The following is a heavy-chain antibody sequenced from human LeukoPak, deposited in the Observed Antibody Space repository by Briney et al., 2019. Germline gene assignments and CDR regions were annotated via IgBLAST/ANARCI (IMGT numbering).Heavy chain of an antibody. V-gene: IGHV4-38-2*02. CDR3: ARSFLTNYYIDF. J-gene: IGHJ4*02. CDR1: AYSISSGYC. CDR2: ISHSGNT. D-gene: IGHD3-9*01. Sequence: PSETLSLTCTVSAYSISSGYCWGWIRQPPGKGLEWIGSISHSGNTYYNPSLQSRVAISGDTSKNHFSLRLSSVTAADTAVYYCARSFLTNYYIDFWGQGTLVTVSS.